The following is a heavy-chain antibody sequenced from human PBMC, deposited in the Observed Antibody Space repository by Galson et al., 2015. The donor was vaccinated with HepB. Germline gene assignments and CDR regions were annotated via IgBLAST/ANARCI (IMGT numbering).Heavy chain of an antibody. J-gene: IGHJ5*02. Sequence: SCKASGGTFSSYAISWVRQAPGQGLEWMGGIIPIFGTANYAQKFQGRVTITADESTSTAYMELSSLRSEDTAVYYCARDGGYCSGGSCYGFEMNWFDPWGQGTLVTVSS. V-gene: IGHV1-69*01. D-gene: IGHD2-15*01. CDR2: IIPIFGTA. CDR3: ARDGGYCSGGSCYGFEMNWFDP. CDR1: GGTFSSYA.